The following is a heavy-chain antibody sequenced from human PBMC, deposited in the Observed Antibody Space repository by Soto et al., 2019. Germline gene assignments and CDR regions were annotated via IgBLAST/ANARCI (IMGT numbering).Heavy chain of an antibody. J-gene: IGHJ4*02. V-gene: IGHV4-59*12. CDR1: GGSISSYY. CDR3: ARAAPRYCSGGSCYSGRDY. CDR2: IYYSGST. D-gene: IGHD2-15*01. Sequence: PSETLSLTCTVSGGSISSYYWSWIRQPPGKGLEWIGYIYYSGSTNYNPSLKSRVTISVDTSKNQFSLKLSSVTAADTAVYYCARAAPRYCSGGSCYSGRDYWGPGTLVTVSS.